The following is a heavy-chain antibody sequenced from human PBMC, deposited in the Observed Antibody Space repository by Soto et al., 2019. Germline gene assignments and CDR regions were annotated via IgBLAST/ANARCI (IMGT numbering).Heavy chain of an antibody. CDR1: GYRITALP. CDR2: YDPEDGLA. Sequence: QVHLVQSGPEVKSPGASVRLSCKASGYRITALPMHWVRLAPGKGLEWMAGYDPEDGLAMYAQNFQGRVTMTEDASTDTAYLDVRALKSGDTAIYYCATALNYGSGSYSGSAYYFDSWGQGISVTVSS. J-gene: IGHJ4*02. D-gene: IGHD3-10*01. CDR3: ATALNYGSGSYSGSAYYFDS. V-gene: IGHV1-24*01.